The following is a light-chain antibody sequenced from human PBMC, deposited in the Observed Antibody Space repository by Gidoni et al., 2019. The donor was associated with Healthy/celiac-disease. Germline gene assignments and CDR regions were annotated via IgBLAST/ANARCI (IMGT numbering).Light chain of an antibody. CDR1: SSTIGSNT. J-gene: IGLJ1*01. Sequence: QSVLTQPPSASGTTGQRVTISCSGSSSTIGSNTVNWYQQLPGTAPKLLIYSNNPRPSGVPDRFSGSKSGTSASLAISGLQSEDEADYYCAAWDDSLNGYVFGTGTKVTVL. V-gene: IGLV1-44*01. CDR2: SNN. CDR3: AAWDDSLNGYV.